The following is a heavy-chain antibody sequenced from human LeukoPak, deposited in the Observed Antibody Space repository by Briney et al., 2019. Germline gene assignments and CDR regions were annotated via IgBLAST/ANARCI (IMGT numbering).Heavy chain of an antibody. V-gene: IGHV4-59*01. CDR3: ARIDSSGYYRWFDP. Sequence: PSETLSLTCTVSGGSISSFHWSWIRQPPGKGLEHIGNIYDSGSTYYNPSLKSRVTISVDTSKNQFSLKLSSVTAADTAVYYCARIDSSGYYRWFDPWGQGTLVTVSS. CDR2: IYDSGST. CDR1: GGSISSFH. D-gene: IGHD3-22*01. J-gene: IGHJ5*02.